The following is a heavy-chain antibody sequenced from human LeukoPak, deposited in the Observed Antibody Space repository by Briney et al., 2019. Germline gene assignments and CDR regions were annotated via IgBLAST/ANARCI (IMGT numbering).Heavy chain of an antibody. Sequence: PSETLSLTCAVYGGSFSGYYWSWIRQPPGKGLEWIGEINHRGSTNYNPSLKSRVTISVDTSKNQFSLKLSSVTAADTAVYYCARIQLSYYYYYYGMDVWGQGTTVTVSS. V-gene: IGHV4-34*01. J-gene: IGHJ6*02. CDR3: ARIQLSYYYYYYGMDV. D-gene: IGHD5-18*01. CDR1: GGSFSGYY. CDR2: INHRGST.